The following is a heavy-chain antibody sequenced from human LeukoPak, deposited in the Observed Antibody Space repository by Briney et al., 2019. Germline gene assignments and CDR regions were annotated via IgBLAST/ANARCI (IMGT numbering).Heavy chain of an antibody. CDR1: GYTFTSYA. D-gene: IGHD3-9*01. CDR2: INTNTGNP. V-gene: IGHV7-4-1*02. CDR3: ASLRYFDWLFRGGGNDAFDI. J-gene: IGHJ3*02. Sequence: GASVKVSCKAFGYTFTSYAMNWVRQAPGQGLEWMGWINTNTGNPTYAQGFTGRFVFSLDTSVSTAYLQISSLKAEDTAVYYCASLRYFDWLFRGGGNDAFDIWGQGTMVTVSS.